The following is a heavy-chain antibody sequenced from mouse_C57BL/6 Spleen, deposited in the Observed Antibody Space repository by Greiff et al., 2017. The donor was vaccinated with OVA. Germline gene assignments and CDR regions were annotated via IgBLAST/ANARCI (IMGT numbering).Heavy chain of an antibody. Sequence: VQLQQPGAELVKPGASVKLSCKASGYTFTSYWMHWVKQRPGQGLEWIGMIHPNSGSTNYNEKFKSKATLTVDKSSSTAYMQLSSLTSEDSAVYYCAMRYYSNYDYFDYWGQGTTLTVSS. CDR1: GYTFTSYW. V-gene: IGHV1-64*01. CDR2: IHPNSGST. J-gene: IGHJ2*01. D-gene: IGHD2-5*01. CDR3: AMRYYSNYDYFDY.